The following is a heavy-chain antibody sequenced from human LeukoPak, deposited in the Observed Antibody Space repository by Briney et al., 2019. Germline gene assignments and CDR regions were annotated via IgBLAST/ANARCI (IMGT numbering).Heavy chain of an antibody. CDR2: ISSSSSYI. Sequence: GSLRLSCAASGFTFSSYSMNWVRQAPGKGLEWVSSISSSSSYIYYADSVKGRFTISRDNAKNSLYLQMNSLRAEDTAVYYCAREEMTPYGMDVWGQGTTVTVSS. J-gene: IGHJ6*02. D-gene: IGHD5-24*01. CDR1: GFTFSSYS. CDR3: AREEMTPYGMDV. V-gene: IGHV3-21*01.